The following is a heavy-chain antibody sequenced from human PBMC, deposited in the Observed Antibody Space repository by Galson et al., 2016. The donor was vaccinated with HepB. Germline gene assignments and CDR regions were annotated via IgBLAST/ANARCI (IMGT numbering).Heavy chain of an antibody. CDR1: GFTFSSYG. Sequence: SLRLSCAASGFTFSSYGMHWVRQAPGKGLEWVAVISYDGSNKYYADSVKGRFTISRDNSKNTLYLQMNSLRAEDTAVYYCAKDLAWGATYYFDYWGQGTLATVSS. CDR3: AKDLAWGATYYFDY. J-gene: IGHJ4*02. D-gene: IGHD1-26*01. V-gene: IGHV3-30*18. CDR2: ISYDGSNK.